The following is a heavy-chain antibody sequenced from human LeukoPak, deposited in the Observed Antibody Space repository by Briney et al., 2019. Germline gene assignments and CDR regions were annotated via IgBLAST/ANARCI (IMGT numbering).Heavy chain of an antibody. Sequence: SETLSLTCTVSGGSISSYYWSWIRQPPGKGLEWIGYIFYSGSTNYNPSLKSRVTISVDTSKNQFSLELSSVTAADTAVYYCARHGSVSSGALVWGQGTLVTVSS. CDR1: GGSISSYY. J-gene: IGHJ4*02. CDR2: IFYSGST. D-gene: IGHD3-22*01. CDR3: ARHGSVSSGALV. V-gene: IGHV4-59*08.